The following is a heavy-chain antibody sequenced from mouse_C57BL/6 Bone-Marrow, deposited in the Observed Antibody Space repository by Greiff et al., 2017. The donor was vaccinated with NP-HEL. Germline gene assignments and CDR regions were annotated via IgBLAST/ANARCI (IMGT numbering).Heavy chain of an antibody. V-gene: IGHV8-12*01. CDR2: IYWDDDK. CDR1: GFSLSTSGMG. J-gene: IGHJ1*03. Sequence: QVTLKVSGPGILQSSQTLSLTCSFSGFSLSTSGMGVSWIRQPSGKGLEWLAHIYWDDDKRYNPTLKSRLTISKDTSRNQVFLKITSVDTADTATYYCARRGEGYYGSSYVGYFDVWGTGTTVTVSS. D-gene: IGHD1-1*01. CDR3: ARRGEGYYGSSYVGYFDV.